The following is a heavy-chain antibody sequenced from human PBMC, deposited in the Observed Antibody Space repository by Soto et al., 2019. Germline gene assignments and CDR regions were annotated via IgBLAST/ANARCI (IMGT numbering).Heavy chain of an antibody. CDR2: IYYRGGT. CDR1: GGSIRSGGYF. V-gene: IGHV4-31*03. Sequence: VQLQESGPGLVKPSQTLSLTCTVSGGSIRSGGYFWSWVRQQPGKGLEWIGRIYYRGGTSYNPSLESRVAMSVDTSKNEFTLKVNSVTAADTAIYYCARFAKEENPKLESWYAFDFWGRGTLVTVSS. CDR3: ARFAKEENPKLESWYAFDF. D-gene: IGHD6-13*01. J-gene: IGHJ4*02.